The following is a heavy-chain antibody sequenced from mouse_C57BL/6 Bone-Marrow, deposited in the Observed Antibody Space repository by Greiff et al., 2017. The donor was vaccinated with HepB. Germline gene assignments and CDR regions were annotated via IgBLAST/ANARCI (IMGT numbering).Heavy chain of an antibody. CDR2: INPNNGGT. V-gene: IGHV1-18*01. J-gene: IGHJ4*01. Sequence: SGPELVKPGASVKIPCKASGYTFTDYNMDWVKQSHGKSLEWIGDINPNNGGTIYNQKFKGKATLTVDKSSSTAYMELRSLTSEDTAVYYCARWVYYYGSEYYYAMDYWGQGTSVTVSS. CDR1: GYTFTDYN. CDR3: ARWVYYYGSEYYYAMDY. D-gene: IGHD1-1*01.